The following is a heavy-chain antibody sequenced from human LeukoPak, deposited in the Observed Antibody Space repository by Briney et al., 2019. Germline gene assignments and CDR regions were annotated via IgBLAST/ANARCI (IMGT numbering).Heavy chain of an antibody. CDR3: ARGSLGYCSGGSCYSHYYYYMDV. V-gene: IGHV1-2*02. D-gene: IGHD2-15*01. CDR1: GYTFTGYY. CDR2: INPNSGGT. Sequence: ASVKVSCKASGYTFTGYYMHWVRQAPGQGREWMGWINPNSGGTNYAQKFQGRVTMTRDTSISTAYMELSRLRSDDTAVYYCARGSLGYCSGGSCYSHYYYYMDVWGKGTTVTISS. J-gene: IGHJ6*03.